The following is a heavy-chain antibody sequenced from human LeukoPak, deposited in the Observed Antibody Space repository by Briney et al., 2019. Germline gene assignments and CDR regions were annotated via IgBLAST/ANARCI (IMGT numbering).Heavy chain of an antibody. Sequence: GGSLRLSRAASGFTFSSYAMSWVRQAPGKGLEWVSAISGSGGSTYYADSVKGRFTISRDNSKNTLYLQMNSLRAEDTAVYYCAKDAVGATTSGLFDYWGQGTLVTVSS. D-gene: IGHD1-26*01. V-gene: IGHV3-23*01. CDR1: GFTFSSYA. CDR2: ISGSGGST. J-gene: IGHJ4*02. CDR3: AKDAVGATTSGLFDY.